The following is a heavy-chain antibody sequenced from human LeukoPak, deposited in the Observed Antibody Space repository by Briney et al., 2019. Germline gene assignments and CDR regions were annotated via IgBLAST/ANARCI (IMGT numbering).Heavy chain of an antibody. J-gene: IGHJ3*02. CDR1: GGSFSDYY. D-gene: IGHD2-2*01. CDR2: TNHSGST. CDR3: AGAPVPAAYAFAI. V-gene: IGHV4-34*01. Sequence: SETLSLTCAVYGGSFSDYYWSWIRQPPGRGLEWIGETNHSGSTNYNPSLKSRVTISVDTSKNQYSLKLNSVTAADTAVYYCAGAPVPAAYAFAIWGQGTMVTVSS.